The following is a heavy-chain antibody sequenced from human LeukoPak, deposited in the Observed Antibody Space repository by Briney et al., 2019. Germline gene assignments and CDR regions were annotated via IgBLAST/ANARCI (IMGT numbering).Heavy chain of an antibody. D-gene: IGHD5-18*01. J-gene: IGHJ4*02. CDR3: ARVRAENGYENTYRANDY. Sequence: GASVKVSCKASGYTFTSYDINWVRQATGQGLEWMGWMNPNSGNTGYAQKFQDRVTMTTDTSTNTAYMELRSLISDDTAVYYCARVRAENGYENTYRANDYWGQGSLVTVSS. CDR1: GYTFTSYD. CDR2: MNPNSGNT. V-gene: IGHV1-8*01.